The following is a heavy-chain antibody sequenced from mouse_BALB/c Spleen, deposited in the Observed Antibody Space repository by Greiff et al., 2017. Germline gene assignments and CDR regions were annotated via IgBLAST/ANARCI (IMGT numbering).Heavy chain of an antibody. CDR3: ARRGTATDWYFDV. D-gene: IGHD1-2*01. CDR2: IDPANGNT. V-gene: IGHV14-3*02. J-gene: IGHJ1*01. Sequence: EVQLQQSGAELVKPGASVKLSCTASGFNIKDTYMHWVKQRPEQGLEWIGRIDPANGNTKYDPKFQGKATITADTSSNTAYLQLSSLTSEDTAVYYCARRGTATDWYFDVWGAGTTVTVSS. CDR1: GFNIKDTY.